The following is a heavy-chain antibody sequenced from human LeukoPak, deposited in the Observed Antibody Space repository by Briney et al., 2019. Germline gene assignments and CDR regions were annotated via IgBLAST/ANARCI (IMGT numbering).Heavy chain of an antibody. Sequence: SETLSLTCAVSGGSINSINWWSWVRQPPGKGLEWIGEINYSGSINYNPSLKSRVIISVDKSKNQFSLKLSSVTAADTAVYYCAREHYYGSGSYTAFDIWGQGTMVTVSS. V-gene: IGHV4-4*02. CDR1: GGSINSINW. J-gene: IGHJ3*02. CDR2: INYSGSI. D-gene: IGHD3-10*01. CDR3: AREHYYGSGSYTAFDI.